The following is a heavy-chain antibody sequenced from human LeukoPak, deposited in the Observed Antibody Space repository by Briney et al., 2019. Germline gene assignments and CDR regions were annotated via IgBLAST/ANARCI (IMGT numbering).Heavy chain of an antibody. Sequence: SETLSLTCTVSGGSISSSSYYWGWIRQPPGKGLEWIGSIYYSGSTYYNPSLKSRVTISVDTSKNQFSLKLSSVTAADTAVYYCARDRNIVATISTLFDYWGQGTLVTVSS. CDR3: ARDRNIVATISTLFDY. CDR2: IYYSGST. V-gene: IGHV4-39*07. D-gene: IGHD5-12*01. CDR1: GGSISSSSYY. J-gene: IGHJ4*02.